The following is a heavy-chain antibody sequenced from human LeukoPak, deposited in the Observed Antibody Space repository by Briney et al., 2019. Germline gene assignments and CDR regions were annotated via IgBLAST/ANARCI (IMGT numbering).Heavy chain of an antibody. CDR1: GGSFSGYY. CDR3: ARQSPFDP. V-gene: IGHV4-34*01. CDR2: INHSGST. Sequence: SETLSLTCAVYGGSFSGYYWSWIRQPPGKGLEWIGEINHSGSTNYNPSLKSRVTISVDTSKNQFSLRLSSVTAADTAVYYCARQSPFDPWGQETLVTVSS. J-gene: IGHJ5*02.